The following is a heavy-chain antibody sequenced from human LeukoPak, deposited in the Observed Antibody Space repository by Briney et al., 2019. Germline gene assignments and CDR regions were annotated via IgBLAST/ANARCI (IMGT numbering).Heavy chain of an antibody. V-gene: IGHV4-59*01. J-gene: IGHJ4*02. Sequence: SETLSLTCSVSGGSFSNDYWSWIRQPPGKGLEWIGYIYHNGKTNYNPSLTSRLTISLDTSKTQFSLNLISMTAADTAIYYCARASEGIGFFDYWGQGTLVTVSS. D-gene: IGHD2-2*03. CDR3: ARASEGIGFFDY. CDR2: IYHNGKT. CDR1: GGSFSNDY.